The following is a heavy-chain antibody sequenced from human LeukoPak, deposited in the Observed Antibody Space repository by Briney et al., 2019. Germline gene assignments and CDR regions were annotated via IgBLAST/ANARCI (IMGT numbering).Heavy chain of an antibody. Sequence: GGSLRLSCAASGFTFSGSAMHWVRQASGKGLEWVGRIRSKANSYATAYAASVKGRFTISRDDSKNTAYLQMNSLKTEDTAVYYCASTHLGYCSSVSCQNDYWGQGTLVTVSS. J-gene: IGHJ4*02. CDR2: IRSKANSYAT. D-gene: IGHD2-15*01. CDR3: ASTHLGYCSSVSCQNDY. V-gene: IGHV3-73*01. CDR1: GFTFSGSA.